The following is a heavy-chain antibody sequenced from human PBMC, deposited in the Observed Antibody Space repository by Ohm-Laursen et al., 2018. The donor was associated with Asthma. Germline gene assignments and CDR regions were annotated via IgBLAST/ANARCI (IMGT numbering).Heavy chain of an antibody. CDR2: INSVFGTS. D-gene: IGHD2-15*01. CDR1: GGTLGTSV. J-gene: IGHJ4*02. CDR3: ARKAGSCITSNCYSLDF. V-gene: IGHV1-69*13. Sequence: VASVKVSCKSLGGTLGTSVIGWVRQAPGQGLEWLGGINSVFGTSTYAQKFHDRFTITADESTSTVYMTLSSLTSEDTAVYYCARKAGSCITSNCYSLDFWSQGTLVTVSS.